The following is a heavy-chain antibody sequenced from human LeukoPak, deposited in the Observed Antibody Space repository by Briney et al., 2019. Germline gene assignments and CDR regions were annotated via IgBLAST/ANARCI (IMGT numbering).Heavy chain of an antibody. J-gene: IGHJ4*02. V-gene: IGHV3-48*03. CDR1: GFTFSSYE. D-gene: IGHD6-19*01. CDR2: ISSSGSTI. Sequence: PGGSLRLSCAASGFTFSSYEMNWVRQAPGKGLEWVSYISSSGSTIYYADSVKGRFTISRDNAKNSLYLQMNSLRAEDTALYYCARGGKQWPEEMDYWGQGTLVTVSS. CDR3: ARGGKQWPEEMDY.